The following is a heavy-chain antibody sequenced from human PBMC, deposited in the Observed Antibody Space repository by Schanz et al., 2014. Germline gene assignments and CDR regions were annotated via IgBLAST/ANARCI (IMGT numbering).Heavy chain of an antibody. CDR2: ISSSSMYI. CDR1: GFPFNEYG. D-gene: IGHD6-19*01. CDR3: VRDKKGFVAVAGRAPFDY. J-gene: IGHJ4*02. Sequence: EVQLVESGGALVQPGRSLRLSCAASGFPFNEYGMLWVRQAPGKGLEWVSSISSSSMYIYQADSMRGRFTISRDNAKNSLYLQVNNLSAEDTAVYYCVRDKKGFVAVAGRAPFDYWGQGTLVTVSS. V-gene: IGHV3-21*01.